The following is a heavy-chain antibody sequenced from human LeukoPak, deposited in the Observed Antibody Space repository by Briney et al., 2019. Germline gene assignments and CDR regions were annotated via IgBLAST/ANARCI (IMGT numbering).Heavy chain of an antibody. V-gene: IGHV3-30*03. CDR2: TSYDGSDK. J-gene: IGHJ6*04. Sequence: GGSLRLSCVASGFTFSDYGMHWVRQAPGKGLEWVAATSYDGSDKYYVDSVKGRFTISRDNSKNTLYLEMKSLSSEDTAIYYCARTYTVFGAMDVWGKGTTVTVSA. CDR1: GFTFSDYG. D-gene: IGHD3-3*01. CDR3: ARTYTVFGAMDV.